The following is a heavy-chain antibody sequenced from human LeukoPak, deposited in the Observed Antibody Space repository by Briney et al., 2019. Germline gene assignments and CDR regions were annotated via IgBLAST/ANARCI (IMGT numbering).Heavy chain of an antibody. CDR2: IYHSGNT. CDR1: GGSISSGGYY. Sequence: PSQTLSLTCTVSGGSISSGGYYWSWIRQPPGKGLEWIGYIYHSGNTYYNPSLKSRVTISVDRSKNQFSLKLSSVTAADTAVYYCARDQLVDTYYDFWSGYFSSFDYWGQGTLVTVSS. CDR3: ARDQLVDTYYDFWSGYFSSFDY. J-gene: IGHJ4*02. V-gene: IGHV4-30-2*01. D-gene: IGHD3-3*01.